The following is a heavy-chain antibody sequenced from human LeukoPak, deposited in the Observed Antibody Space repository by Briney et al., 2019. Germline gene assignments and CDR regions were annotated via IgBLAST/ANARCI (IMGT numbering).Heavy chain of an antibody. CDR2: ISAYNGNT. J-gene: IGHJ4*02. Sequence: ASVKVSCKASGGTFSSYAISWVRQAPGQGLEWMGWISAYNGNTNYAQKLQGRVTMTTDTSTSTAYMELRSLRSDDTAVYYCARHRIAVAGYLSDYWGQGTLVTVSS. V-gene: IGHV1-18*01. CDR1: GGTFSSYA. CDR3: ARHRIAVAGYLSDY. D-gene: IGHD6-19*01.